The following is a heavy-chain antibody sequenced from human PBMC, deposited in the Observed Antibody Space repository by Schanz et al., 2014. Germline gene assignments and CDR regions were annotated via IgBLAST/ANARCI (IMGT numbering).Heavy chain of an antibody. CDR3: ARDISAIDRGGDGGAFDI. J-gene: IGHJ3*02. CDR2: ISYDGSSK. V-gene: IGHV3-33*01. D-gene: IGHD3-10*01. Sequence: QVQLVESGGGVVQPGRSLRLSCAASGFTFRSYGMHWVRQAPGKGLEWVALISYDGSSKNHADSVQGRFTISRDNSKNALYQQMDSLRAEDTAVYYCARDISAIDRGGDGGAFDIWGQGTMVTVSS. CDR1: GFTFRSYG.